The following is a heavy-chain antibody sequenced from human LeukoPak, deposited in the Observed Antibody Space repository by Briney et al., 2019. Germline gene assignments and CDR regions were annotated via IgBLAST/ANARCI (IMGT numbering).Heavy chain of an antibody. CDR3: ARGVAEQWLFDY. J-gene: IGHJ4*02. Sequence: SVKVSCKASGGTFSSYAISWVRQAPGQGLEWMGGIIPIFGTANYAQKFQGRVTITADESTSTAYMELSSLRSEDTAVYYCARGVAEQWLFDYWGQGTLVTVSS. V-gene: IGHV1-69*13. D-gene: IGHD6-19*01. CDR1: GGTFSSYA. CDR2: IIPIFGTA.